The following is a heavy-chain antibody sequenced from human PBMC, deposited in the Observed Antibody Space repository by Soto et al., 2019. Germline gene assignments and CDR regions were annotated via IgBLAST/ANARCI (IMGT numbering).Heavy chain of an antibody. CDR2: INPSGGST. V-gene: IGHV1-46*01. J-gene: IGHJ3*02. Sequence: ASVKVSCKASGYTFTSYYMHWVRQAPGQGLEWMGIINPSGGSTSYTQKFQGRVTMTRDTSTSTVYMELSSLRSEDTAVYYCARDPRYMGRGFDAFDIWGQGTMVTVSS. CDR1: GYTFTSYY. D-gene: IGHD3-10*01. CDR3: ARDPRYMGRGFDAFDI.